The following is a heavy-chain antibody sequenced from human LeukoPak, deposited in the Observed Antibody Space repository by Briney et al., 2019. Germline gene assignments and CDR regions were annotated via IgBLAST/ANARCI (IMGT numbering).Heavy chain of an antibody. CDR3: AKGKVVPATIYDY. D-gene: IGHD2-2*02. J-gene: IGHJ4*02. V-gene: IGHV3-23*01. Sequence: GGSLRLSCAASGFTFSSYAMSWVRQAPGEGPEWVSGFSGGGGNPDYAESVKGRFTISRDNSKNTLHLQMNSLRAEDTAIYYCAKGKVVPATIYDYWGQGTLVTVSS. CDR2: FSGGGGNP. CDR1: GFTFSSYA.